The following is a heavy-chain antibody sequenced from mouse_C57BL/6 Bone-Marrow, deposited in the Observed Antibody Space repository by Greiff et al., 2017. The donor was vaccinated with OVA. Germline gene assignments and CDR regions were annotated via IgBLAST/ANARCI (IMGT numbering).Heavy chain of an antibody. Sequence: VQLQQSGAELARPGASVKLSCKASGYTFTSYGISWVKQRTGQGLEWIGEIYPRSGNTYYNEKFKGKATLTADKSSSTAYMELRSLTSEDSAVYFCARAFSYYYGSSPYFDYWGQGTTLTVSS. J-gene: IGHJ2*01. V-gene: IGHV1-81*01. CDR2: IYPRSGNT. CDR1: GYTFTSYG. CDR3: ARAFSYYYGSSPYFDY. D-gene: IGHD1-1*01.